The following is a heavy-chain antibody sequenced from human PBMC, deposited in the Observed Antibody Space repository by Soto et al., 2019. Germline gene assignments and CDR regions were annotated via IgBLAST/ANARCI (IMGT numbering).Heavy chain of an antibody. Sequence: TLSLTCAVYGGSFSGYYWSWIRQPPGKGLEWIGEINHSGSTNYNPSLKSRVTISVDTSKNQFSLKLSSVTAADTAVYYCARGTGNDFSSPPIMYYYMDVWGKGTTVTVSS. CDR3: ARGTGNDFSSPPIMYYYMDV. CDR1: GGSFSGYY. D-gene: IGHD3-3*01. J-gene: IGHJ6*03. CDR2: INHSGST. V-gene: IGHV4-34*01.